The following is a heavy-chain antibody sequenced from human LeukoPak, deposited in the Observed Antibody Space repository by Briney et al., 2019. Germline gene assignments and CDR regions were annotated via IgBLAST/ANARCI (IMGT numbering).Heavy chain of an antibody. CDR2: INSDGSIT. CDR1: GFTSSRNW. Sequence: GGSLRLSCAASGFTSSRNWMHWVRQAPGKGLVWVSRINSDGSITNYADSVKGRFTISRDNAKNTLYLQMSSLRAEDTAVYYCAKDLWDYDSSELDYWGQGTLVTVSS. D-gene: IGHD3-22*01. J-gene: IGHJ4*02. CDR3: AKDLWDYDSSELDY. V-gene: IGHV3-74*01.